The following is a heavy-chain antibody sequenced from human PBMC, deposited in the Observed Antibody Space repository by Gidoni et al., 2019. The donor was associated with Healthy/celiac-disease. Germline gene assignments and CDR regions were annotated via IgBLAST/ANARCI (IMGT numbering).Heavy chain of an antibody. CDR1: GGSISSGVYY. CDR2: IYYSGST. J-gene: IGHJ1*01. D-gene: IGHD6-13*01. Sequence: QVQLQESGQGLVKPSQTLSLTCTVSGGSISSGVYYWRWSRQHPGKGLEWIGYIYYSGSTYYNPSLKSRVTISVDTSKNQFSLKLSSVTAADTAVYYCARGIIAAAGTAYFQHWGQGTLVTVSS. V-gene: IGHV4-31*03. CDR3: ARGIIAAAGTAYFQH.